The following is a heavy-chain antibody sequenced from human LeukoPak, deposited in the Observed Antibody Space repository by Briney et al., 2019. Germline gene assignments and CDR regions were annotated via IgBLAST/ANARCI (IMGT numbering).Heavy chain of an antibody. D-gene: IGHD2-8*02. V-gene: IGHV3-7*01. CDR1: GFIFSPYW. CDR2: MKEDGGEK. J-gene: IGHJ2*01. CDR3: ARVRTEWYIDL. Sequence: GGSLRLSCAASGFIFSPYWVTWVRQAPGMGLEWVANMKEDGGEKFYVDSVRGRFTISRDNAKNSVYLQMNSLRVEDTGVYYCARVRTEWYIDLWGRGTLVTVTT.